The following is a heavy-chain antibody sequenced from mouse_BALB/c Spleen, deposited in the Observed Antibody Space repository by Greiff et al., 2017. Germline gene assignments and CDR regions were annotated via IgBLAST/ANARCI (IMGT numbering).Heavy chain of an antibody. CDR1: GFSLTSYG. D-gene: IGHD2-10*02. CDR3: ARDGYGKNYAMDY. J-gene: IGHJ4*01. CDR2: IWAGGST. Sequence: QVQLKESGPGLVAPSQSLSITCTVSGFSLTSYGVHWVRQPPGKGLEWLGVIWAGGSTNYNSALMSRLSISKDNSKSQVFLKMNSLQTDDTAMYYCARDGYGKNYAMDYWGQGTSVTVSS. V-gene: IGHV2-9*02.